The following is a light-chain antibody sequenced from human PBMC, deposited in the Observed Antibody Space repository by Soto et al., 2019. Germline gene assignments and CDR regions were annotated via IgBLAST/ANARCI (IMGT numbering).Light chain of an antibody. CDR3: QQYGTLIT. Sequence: VLKRSHWHLSLSPGERVTLSCRASQSMGSNVAWYQQKPGQAPRLLIYGASSRATGIPDRFSGSGSGTEFTLTISRLEPADTAVYYCQQYGTLITFGQGTRLEIK. CDR2: GAS. CDR1: QSMGSN. V-gene: IGKV3-20*01. J-gene: IGKJ5*01.